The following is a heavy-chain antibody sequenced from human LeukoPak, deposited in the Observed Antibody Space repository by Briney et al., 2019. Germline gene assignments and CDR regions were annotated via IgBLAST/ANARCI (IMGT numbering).Heavy chain of an antibody. CDR1: LSTLSTYW. V-gene: IGHV3-7*05. CDR3: ARETRGTVGSY. J-gene: IGHJ4*02. D-gene: IGHD1-26*01. Sequence: GVSLRLSCAASLSTLSTYWMTWFRQTPGGGLEWVASLKQDGSDKYYVDSVKGRFTISRGNAGNSLYLQMNSLRAEDTAVYYCARETRGTVGSYWGQGTLVTVSS. CDR2: LKQDGSDK.